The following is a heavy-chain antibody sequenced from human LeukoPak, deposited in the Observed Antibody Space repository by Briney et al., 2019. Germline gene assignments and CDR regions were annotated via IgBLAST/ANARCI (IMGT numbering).Heavy chain of an antibody. CDR3: ASSLLTRNWFDP. V-gene: IGHV1-2*02. J-gene: IGHJ5*02. Sequence: ASVKVSCEASGYTFTGYYMHWVRQAPGQGLEWMGWINPNSGGTNYAQKFQGRVTTTRDTSISTAYMELSRLRSDDTAVYYCASSLLTRNWFDPWGQGTLVTVSS. CDR1: GYTFTGYY. CDR2: INPNSGGT. D-gene: IGHD1-26*01.